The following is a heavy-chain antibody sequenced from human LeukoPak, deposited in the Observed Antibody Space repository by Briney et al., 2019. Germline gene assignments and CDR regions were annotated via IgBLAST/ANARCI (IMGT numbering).Heavy chain of an antibody. CDR3: ARDRLRYSGSYSCFDY. CDR2: ISYDGSNK. V-gene: IGHV3-30*03. CDR1: GFTFSSYS. J-gene: IGHJ4*02. D-gene: IGHD1-26*01. Sequence: GGSLRLSCAASGFTFSSYSMNWVRQAPGKGLEWVAVISYDGSNKYYADSVKGRFTISRGNSKNTLYLQMNSLRAEDTAVYYCARDRLRYSGSYSCFDYWGQGTLVTVSS.